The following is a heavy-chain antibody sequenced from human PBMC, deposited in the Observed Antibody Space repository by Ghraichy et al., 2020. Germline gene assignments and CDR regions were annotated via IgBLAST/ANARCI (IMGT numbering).Heavy chain of an antibody. D-gene: IGHD2-2*01. CDR1: GFTFSSYW. J-gene: IGHJ4*02. V-gene: IGHV3-7*01. CDR3: ARPAFSLDAHYLDC. CDR2: INQDGGEK. Sequence: GESLNISCAASGFTFSSYWMSWVRQAPGKGLEWVANINQDGGEKYYVDSVKGRFTISRDSAKNSLYLQMNSLRAEDTATYYCARPAFSLDAHYLDCWAQGTLVAVSS.